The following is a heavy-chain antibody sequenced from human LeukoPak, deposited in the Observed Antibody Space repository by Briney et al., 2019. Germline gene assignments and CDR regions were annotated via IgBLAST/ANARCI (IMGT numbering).Heavy chain of an antibody. CDR1: GFTFSSYA. D-gene: IGHD6-13*01. Sequence: GGSLRLSCAASGFTFSSYAMSWVRQAPGKGLEWVSGISGSGDSTYYADSVKGRFTISRDNAKNSLYLQMNSLRAEDTAVYYCASSIAAADYFDYWGQGTLVTVSS. CDR3: ASSIAAADYFDY. J-gene: IGHJ4*02. CDR2: ISGSGDST. V-gene: IGHV3-23*01.